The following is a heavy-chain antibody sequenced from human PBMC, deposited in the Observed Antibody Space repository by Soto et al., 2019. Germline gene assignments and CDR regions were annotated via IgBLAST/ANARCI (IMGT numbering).Heavy chain of an antibody. CDR1: GGSISYDSY. Sequence: SETRSLTWTVSGGSISYDSYWSFIRQTPGKGLEWIGYIYHTGNTYYNPSLRSRVSISVDKSKSQFSLKLISVTAADTAVYFCARDEYQLLSSVSWFDSWGQGTLVTVSS. V-gene: IGHV4-30-4*01. D-gene: IGHD2-2*01. CDR2: IYHTGNT. CDR3: ARDEYQLLSSVSWFDS. J-gene: IGHJ5*01.